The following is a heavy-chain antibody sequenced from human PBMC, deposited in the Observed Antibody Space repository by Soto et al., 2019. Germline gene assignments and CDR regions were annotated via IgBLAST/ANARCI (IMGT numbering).Heavy chain of an antibody. CDR1: GFTFSSYA. D-gene: IGHD5-18*01. Sequence: EVQLLESGGGLVQPGGSLRLSCAASGFTFSSYAKSWVRQAPGKGLEWVSAISGSGGSTYYADSVKGRFTISRDNSKNTLYLQMNSLRAEDTAVYYCAKVWDETWIQLWLFDYWGQGTLVTVSS. V-gene: IGHV3-23*01. J-gene: IGHJ4*02. CDR2: ISGSGGST. CDR3: AKVWDETWIQLWLFDY.